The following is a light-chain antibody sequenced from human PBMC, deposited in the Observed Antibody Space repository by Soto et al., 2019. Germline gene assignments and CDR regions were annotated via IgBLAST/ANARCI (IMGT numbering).Light chain of an antibody. CDR1: SSNIGAGYD. V-gene: IGLV1-40*01. Sequence: QSVLTQPPSVSGAPGQRVTISCTGSSSNIGAGYDVHWYQQLPGTAPKLLIYGNSNRPSGVPDRFSGSKSGTSASLAITGLQAEDEADYCCQSYDSSLSALFGGGTTLTVL. CDR3: QSYDSSLSAL. J-gene: IGLJ3*02. CDR2: GNS.